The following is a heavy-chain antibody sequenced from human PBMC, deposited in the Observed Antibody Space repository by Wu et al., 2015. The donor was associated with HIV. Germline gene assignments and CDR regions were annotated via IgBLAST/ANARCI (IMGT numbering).Heavy chain of an antibody. CDR2: MNPNSGNT. CDR3: VREPRGRDYDPGGAFDI. V-gene: IGHV1-8*01. J-gene: IGHJ3*02. CDR1: GYTFTSYD. Sequence: QVQLVQSGTEMKKSGASMKVSCQTSGYTFTSYDISWVRLTTGQGLEWLGWMNPNSGNTGFAQKFRGRVAMSRNITTTTAYLELSSLRSEDTAVYYCVREPRGRDYDPGGAFDIWGQGTMVTVSS. D-gene: IGHD3-22*01.